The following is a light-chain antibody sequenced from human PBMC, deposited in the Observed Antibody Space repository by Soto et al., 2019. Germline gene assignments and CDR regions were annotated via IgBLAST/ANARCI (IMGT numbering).Light chain of an antibody. CDR1: QSISSY. Sequence: DSQMTQSPSSLSGSLGETVTITFRASQSISSYLNWYQQKPGKAPKLLIYAASSLQSGVPSRFSGSGSGTDFTLTISSLQPEDFATYYCQQSYSTLTFGGGTKVDIK. CDR2: AAS. V-gene: IGKV1-39*01. CDR3: QQSYSTLT. J-gene: IGKJ4*01.